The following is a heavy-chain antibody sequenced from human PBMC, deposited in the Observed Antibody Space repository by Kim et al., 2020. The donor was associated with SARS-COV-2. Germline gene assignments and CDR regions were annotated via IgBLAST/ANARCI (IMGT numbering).Heavy chain of an antibody. V-gene: IGHV3-33*01. CDR3: ARERYFDWFYYYGMDV. J-gene: IGHJ6*02. Sequence: GGSLRLSCAASGFTFSSYCMHWVRQAPGKGLEWVADICYDGSNKYYADSVKGRFTISRDNSKNTLYLQMNSLRAEDTAVYYCARERYFDWFYYYGMDVWGQGTTVTVSS. CDR2: ICYDGSNK. CDR1: GFTFSSYC. D-gene: IGHD3-9*01.